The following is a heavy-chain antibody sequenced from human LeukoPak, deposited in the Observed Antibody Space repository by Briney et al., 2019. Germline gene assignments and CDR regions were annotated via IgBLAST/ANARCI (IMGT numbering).Heavy chain of an antibody. CDR1: GFTFSSYS. Sequence: GGSLRLSCAASGFTFSSYSMNWVRQAPGKGLEWVSSISSSSSSYIYYADSVKGRFTISRDNAKNSLYLQMNSLRAEDTAVYYCARVAPKQYCSSTSCYNPIPGGVYYFDYWGQGTLVTVSS. J-gene: IGHJ4*02. V-gene: IGHV3-21*01. CDR3: ARVAPKQYCSSTSCYNPIPGGVYYFDY. D-gene: IGHD2-2*02. CDR2: ISSSSSSYI.